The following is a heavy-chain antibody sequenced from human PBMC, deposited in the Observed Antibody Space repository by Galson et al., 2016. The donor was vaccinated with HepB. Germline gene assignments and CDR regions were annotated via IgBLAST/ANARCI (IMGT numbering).Heavy chain of an antibody. J-gene: IGHJ4*02. CDR3: ARGSRLSGHDF. CDR1: GGSFSDYS. V-gene: IGHV4-34*01. D-gene: IGHD3-10*01. Sequence: SETLSLTCAVYGGSFSDYSWNWIRQSPGKGPEWIGEIYHGGSTKYNSSLKSRITISIDTSKNEFSLKVTSVTAADTGVYYCARGSRLSGHDFWGQGTLVTVSS. CDR2: IYHGGST.